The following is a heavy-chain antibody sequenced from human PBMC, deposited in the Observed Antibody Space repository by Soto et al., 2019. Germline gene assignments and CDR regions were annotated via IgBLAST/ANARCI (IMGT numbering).Heavy chain of an antibody. V-gene: IGHV1-18*01. J-gene: IGHJ4*02. CDR2: ISAYNGNT. D-gene: IGHD6-13*01. CDR3: GLDSSSWYGPFDY. Sequence: ASVKVSCKASGYTFTSYGISWVRQAPGQGLEWMGWISAYNGNTNYAQKLQGRVTMTTDTSTSTPYMELRSLRSDGTAVYYCGLDSSSWYGPFDYWGQGTLVTVSS. CDR1: GYTFTSYG.